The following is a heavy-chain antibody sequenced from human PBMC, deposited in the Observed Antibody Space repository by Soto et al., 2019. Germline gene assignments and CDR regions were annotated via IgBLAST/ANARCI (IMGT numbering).Heavy chain of an antibody. J-gene: IGHJ5*02. V-gene: IGHV1-18*01. CDR2: ISANNGTT. CDR3: ARQGMRGELLS. Sequence: QVQLVQSGAEVKKPGASVKVSCKASGYTFTSYGISWVRQAPGQGLEWMGWISANNGTTNYAQKLQGRVTMTTGTATRAAYMELRSLRSDDTAVYYCARQGMRGELLSWGQGTLVTVSS. CDR1: GYTFTSYG. D-gene: IGHD1-26*01.